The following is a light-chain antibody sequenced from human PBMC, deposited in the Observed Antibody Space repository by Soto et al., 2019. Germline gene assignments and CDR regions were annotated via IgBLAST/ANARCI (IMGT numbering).Light chain of an antibody. Sequence: EIVLTQSPGSLSLSPWERATLSCMASQSVDSTFFAWYQKKPGQAPRLLMYGVSKRATGIPDRFIGSGCGTDFTLTITRLETEVFAEYESQLCMSSVTFGQGTRVEIK. J-gene: IGKJ1*01. V-gene: IGKV3-20*01. CDR1: QSVDSTF. CDR3: QLCMSSVT. CDR2: GVS.